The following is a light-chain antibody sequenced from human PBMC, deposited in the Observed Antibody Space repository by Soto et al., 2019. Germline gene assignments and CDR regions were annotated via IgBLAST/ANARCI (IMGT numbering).Light chain of an antibody. J-gene: IGKJ4*01. CDR3: QQCRNWPLT. V-gene: IGKV3-15*01. Sequence: VMTQSLSTLSVSPGEGATLYCKASQNVYNNLAWYQQRPGQPPRLLIYDASTRATGISARFSGSGYGTEFTLTISSLQSEDFAVYFCQQCRNWPLTFGGGTKV. CDR1: QNVYNN. CDR2: DAS.